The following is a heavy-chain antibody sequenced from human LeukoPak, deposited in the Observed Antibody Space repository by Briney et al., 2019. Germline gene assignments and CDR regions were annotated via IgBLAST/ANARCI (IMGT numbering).Heavy chain of an antibody. V-gene: IGHV4-39*07. CDR1: GGSISSSSYY. J-gene: IGHJ4*02. CDR3: ARGYSSSGGNY. D-gene: IGHD6-6*01. CDR2: IYYSGGT. Sequence: SETPSLTCTVSGGSISSSSYYWGWIRQPPGKGLEWIGSIYYSGGTYYNPSLKSRVTISVDTSKNQFSLKLSSVTAADTAVYYCARGYSSSGGNYWGQGTLVTVSS.